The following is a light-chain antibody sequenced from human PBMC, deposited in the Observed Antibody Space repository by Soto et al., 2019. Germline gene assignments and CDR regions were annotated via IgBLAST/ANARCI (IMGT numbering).Light chain of an antibody. CDR1: QSISTW. J-gene: IGKJ2*01. V-gene: IGKV1-5*03. CDR3: QQYNTDPYT. CDR2: QAS. Sequence: DIQMTQSPSTLSASAGDRVTITCRASQSISTWLAWYQQRPGKAPNLLIYQASSLESGVSSRFSGSGSGTDFTLTISSLQPEVFATYYCQQYNTDPYTFGQGTKLEIK.